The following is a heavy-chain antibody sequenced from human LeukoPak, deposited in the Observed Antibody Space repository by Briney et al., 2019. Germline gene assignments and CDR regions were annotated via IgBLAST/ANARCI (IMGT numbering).Heavy chain of an antibody. V-gene: IGHV4-34*01. CDR3: ATNSIVVVPAAIPGY. J-gene: IGHJ4*02. CDR2: INHSGST. D-gene: IGHD2-2*02. CDR1: GGSFSGYY. Sequence: SETLSLTCAVYGGSFSGYYWSWIRQPPGKGLGWIGEINHSGSTNYNPSLKSRVTISVDTSKNQFSLKLSSVTAADTAVYYCATNSIVVVPAAIPGYWGQGTLVTVSS.